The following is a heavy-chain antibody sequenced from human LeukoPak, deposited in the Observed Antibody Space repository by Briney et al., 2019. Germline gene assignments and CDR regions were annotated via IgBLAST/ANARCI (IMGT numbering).Heavy chain of an antibody. CDR3: AATVETGDAFDI. D-gene: IGHD1-1*01. J-gene: IGHJ3*02. Sequence: SQTLSLTCAISGDSVSSNSAAWSWIRLSPSRGLEWLGRTYYRSKWYNDYAVSVRSRITINPDTSKNLFSLQLNSVTPEDTAEYYCAATVETGDAFDIWGPGTRVTVSS. CDR1: GDSVSSNSAA. CDR2: TYYRSKWYN. V-gene: IGHV6-1*01.